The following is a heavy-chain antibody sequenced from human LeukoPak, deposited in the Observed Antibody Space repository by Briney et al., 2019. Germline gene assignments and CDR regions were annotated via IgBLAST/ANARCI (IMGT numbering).Heavy chain of an antibody. CDR2: INPNSGGT. D-gene: IGHD2-2*01. CDR3: ARGTRYCSSTSCGVDY. CDR1: GYTFTGYY. V-gene: IGHV1-2*02. J-gene: IGHJ4*02. Sequence: ASVKVSCKASGYTFTGYYMHWVRQAPGQGLEWVGWINPNSGGTNYAQKFQGRVTMTRDTSISTAYMELSRLRSDDTAVYYCARGTRYCSSTSCGVDYWGQGTLVTVSS.